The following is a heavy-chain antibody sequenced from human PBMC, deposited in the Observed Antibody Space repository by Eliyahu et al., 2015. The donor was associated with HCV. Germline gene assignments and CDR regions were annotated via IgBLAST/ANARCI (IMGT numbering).Heavy chain of an antibody. CDR3: ARVIGRGYSFGYGYYFDY. V-gene: IGHV3-7*01. CDR2: IKQDGSQK. CDR1: GIAFXGYW. J-gene: IGHJ4*02. D-gene: IGHD5-18*01. Sequence: EVQLVESGGGLVQPGGSLRLSCAASGIAFXGYWXNWVRQAPGKGLGWVANIKQDGSQKYYVDSVKGRFTISRDNAKNSLYLQMNSLRVEDTAVYYCARVIGRGYSFGYGYYFDYWGQGTLVTVSS.